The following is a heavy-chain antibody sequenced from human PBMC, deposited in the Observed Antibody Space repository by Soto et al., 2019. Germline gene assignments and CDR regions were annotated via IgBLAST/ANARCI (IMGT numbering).Heavy chain of an antibody. J-gene: IGHJ6*02. CDR2: ISGSGGST. V-gene: IGHV3-23*01. D-gene: IGHD3-3*01. CDR1: GFTFSSYA. CDR3: AKDVSRIFGVVPYYYYGMDV. Sequence: LRLSCAAPGFTFSSYAMSWVRQAPGKGLEWVSAISGSGGSTYYADSVKGRFTISRDNSKNTLYLQMNSLRAEDTAVYYCAKDVSRIFGVVPYYYYGMDVWGQGTTVTVSS.